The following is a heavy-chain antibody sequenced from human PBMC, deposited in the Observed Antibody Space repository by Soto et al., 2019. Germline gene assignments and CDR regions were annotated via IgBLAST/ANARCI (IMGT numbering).Heavy chain of an antibody. D-gene: IGHD3-10*01. CDR2: INHSGST. J-gene: IGHJ4*02. CDR1: GGSFSGYY. Sequence: SETLSLTCAVYGGSFSGYYWSWIRQPPGKGLEWIGEINHSGSTNYNPSLKSRVTISVDTSKNQFSLKLSSVTAAGTAVYYCARGTGSGSYPVDYWGQGTLVTVSS. CDR3: ARGTGSGSYPVDY. V-gene: IGHV4-34*01.